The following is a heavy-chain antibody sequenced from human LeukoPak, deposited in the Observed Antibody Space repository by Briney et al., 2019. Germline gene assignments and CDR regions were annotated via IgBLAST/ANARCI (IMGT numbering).Heavy chain of an antibody. V-gene: IGHV3-69-1*02. D-gene: IGHD4-17*01. CDR3: AKPSGDYDYFDY. CDR1: GFTFSDYY. CDR2: ITTSDST. Sequence: PGGSLRLSCAASGFTFSDYYMSWIRQAPGKGLEWVSGITTSDSTYYADSVKGRFTISRDNSKNTLFLQINSLTVEDTAVYYCAKPSGDYDYFDYWGQGALVTVSS. J-gene: IGHJ4*02.